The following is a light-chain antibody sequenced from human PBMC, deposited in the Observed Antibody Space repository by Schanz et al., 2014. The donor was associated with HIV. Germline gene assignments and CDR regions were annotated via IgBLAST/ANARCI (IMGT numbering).Light chain of an antibody. J-gene: IGLJ1*01. CDR1: NRDIGTYDF. Sequence: QSALTQPASVSGSLGQSITISCTGTNRDIGTYDFVSWYQQHPGTAPKLLIYDVTYRPSGVSNAFSGTKSGNTASLTISGLQAADEADYYCSSYTSSSTYVFGTGTKLTVL. CDR2: DVT. CDR3: SSYTSSSTYV. V-gene: IGLV2-14*03.